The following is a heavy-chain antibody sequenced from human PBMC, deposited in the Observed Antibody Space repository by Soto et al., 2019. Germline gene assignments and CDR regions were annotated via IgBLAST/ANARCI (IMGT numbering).Heavy chain of an antibody. D-gene: IGHD3-10*01. J-gene: IGHJ6*02. Sequence: EVQLVESGGGLVQPGGSLRLSCAASGFTFSSYAMHWVRQAPGKGLEYVSAISSNGGSTYYANSVKGRFTISRDNSKNTLYLQMGSLRAEDMAVYYCARMGRGKLNYYYGMDVWGQGTTVTVSS. CDR1: GFTFSSYA. CDR3: ARMGRGKLNYYYGMDV. V-gene: IGHV3-64*01. CDR2: ISSNGGST.